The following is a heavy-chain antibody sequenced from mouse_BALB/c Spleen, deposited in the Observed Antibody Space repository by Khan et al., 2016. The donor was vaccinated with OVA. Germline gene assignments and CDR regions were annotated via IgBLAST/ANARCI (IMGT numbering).Heavy chain of an antibody. CDR1: GYSFTNYG. V-gene: IGHV9-3-1*01. CDR2: INTYTGKP. Sequence: QIQLVQSGPELKKPGETVKISCKASGYSFTNYGMNWVKQSPGKALKWMGWINTYTGKPTYADDFKGRFAFSLETSASTAYLQINNLKNDDTATYCCARPPYFSYTLDHWGQGTSVIVSS. CDR3: ARPPYFSYTLDH. J-gene: IGHJ4*01. D-gene: IGHD2-10*01.